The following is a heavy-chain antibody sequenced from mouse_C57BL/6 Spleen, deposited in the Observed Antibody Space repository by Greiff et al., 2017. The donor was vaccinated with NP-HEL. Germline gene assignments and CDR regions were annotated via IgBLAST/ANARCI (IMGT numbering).Heavy chain of an antibody. Sequence: VQLQQSGPGLVQPSQSLSITCTVSGFSLTSYGVHWVRQSPGKGLEWLGVIWSGGSTDYNAAFISRLSISKDNSKSQVFFKMNSLQADDTAIYYCARSTTVVANEGYYAMDYWGQGTSVTVSS. J-gene: IGHJ4*01. V-gene: IGHV2-2*01. CDR1: GFSLTSYG. D-gene: IGHD1-1*01. CDR3: ARSTTVVANEGYYAMDY. CDR2: IWSGGST.